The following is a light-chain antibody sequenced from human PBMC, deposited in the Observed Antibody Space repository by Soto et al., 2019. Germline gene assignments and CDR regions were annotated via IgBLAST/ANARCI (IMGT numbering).Light chain of an antibody. V-gene: IGKV1D-12*01. Sequence: DIQMTQSPASVSASVGDRVTLTCRASQDISNWLAWYQQKPGKAPKLLIYAASSLQTGVPSRFSGSGSGTDFSLTISSLEPEDFAVYYCQQRSNWPPSITFGQGTRLEIK. CDR2: AAS. CDR3: QQRSNWPPSIT. J-gene: IGKJ5*01. CDR1: QDISNW.